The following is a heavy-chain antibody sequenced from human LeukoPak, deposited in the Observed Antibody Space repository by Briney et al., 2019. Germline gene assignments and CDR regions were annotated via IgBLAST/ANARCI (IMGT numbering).Heavy chain of an antibody. Sequence: PGGSLRLSCAASGFTFSSYSMNWVRQAPGKGLEWVSSISSSSSYIYYADSVKGRFTISRDNAKNSLYLQMNSLRAEDTAVYYCARGPLGVVAAYYYFDYWGQGTLVTVSS. CDR3: ARGPLGVVAAYYYFDY. V-gene: IGHV3-21*01. D-gene: IGHD2-15*01. CDR1: GFTFSSYS. CDR2: ISSSSSYI. J-gene: IGHJ4*02.